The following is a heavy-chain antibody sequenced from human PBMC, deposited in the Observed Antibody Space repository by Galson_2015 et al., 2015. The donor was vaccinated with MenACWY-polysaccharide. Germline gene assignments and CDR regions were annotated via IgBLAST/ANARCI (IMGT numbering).Heavy chain of an antibody. Sequence: SLRLSCAASGFTFSNAWMSWVRQAPGKGLEWVGRIKSKTDGGTTDYAAPVKGRFTISRDDSKNTLYLQMNSLKTEDTAVYYCTTDPGWSYEWNYYGMDVWGQGTTVTVSS. J-gene: IGHJ6*02. CDR3: TTDPGWSYEWNYYGMDV. V-gene: IGHV3-15*01. D-gene: IGHD1-26*01. CDR2: IKSKTDGGTT. CDR1: GFTFSNAW.